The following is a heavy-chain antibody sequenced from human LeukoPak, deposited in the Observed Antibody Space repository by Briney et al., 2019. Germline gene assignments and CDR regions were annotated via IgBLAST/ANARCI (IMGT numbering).Heavy chain of an antibody. Sequence: GASVKVSCKASGGTFSSYAISWVRQAPGQGLEWMGGIIPIFGTANYAQKFQGRVTITADESTSTAYVELSSLRSEDTAVYYCARELYGSGSNWGQGTLVTVSS. J-gene: IGHJ4*02. CDR3: ARELYGSGSN. D-gene: IGHD3-10*01. CDR2: IIPIFGTA. CDR1: GGTFSSYA. V-gene: IGHV1-69*13.